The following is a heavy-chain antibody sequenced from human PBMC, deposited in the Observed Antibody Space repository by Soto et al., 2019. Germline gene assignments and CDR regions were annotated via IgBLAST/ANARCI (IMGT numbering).Heavy chain of an antibody. V-gene: IGHV3-30-3*01. CDR2: ISYDGSNK. J-gene: IGHJ6*02. CDR1: GFTFSSYA. CDR3: AREWMSGITIFGVVITRYGMDV. Sequence: HPGGSLRLSCAASGFTFSSYAMHWVRQAPGKGLEWVAVISYDGSNKYYADSVKGRFTISRDNSKNTLYLQMNSLRAEDTAVYYCAREWMSGITIFGVVITRYGMDVWGQGTTVTVSS. D-gene: IGHD3-3*01.